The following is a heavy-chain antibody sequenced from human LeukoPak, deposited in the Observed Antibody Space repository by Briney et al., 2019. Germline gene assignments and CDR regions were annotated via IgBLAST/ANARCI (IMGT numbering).Heavy chain of an antibody. CDR3: AREWYYDSSGYYYAPSFDY. V-gene: IGHV3-7*01. D-gene: IGHD3-22*01. CDR2: IKQDGSEK. Sequence: GGSLRLSCAASGFTFSSYWMSWVRQAPGKGLEGVANIKQDGSEKYYVDSVKVRFTISRDNAKNSLYLQMNSLRAEDTAVYYCAREWYYDSSGYYYAPSFDYWGQGTLVTVSS. J-gene: IGHJ4*02. CDR1: GFTFSSYW.